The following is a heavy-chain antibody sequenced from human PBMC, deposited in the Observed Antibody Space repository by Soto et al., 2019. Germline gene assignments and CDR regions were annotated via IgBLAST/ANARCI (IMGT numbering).Heavy chain of an antibody. CDR2: ISYDGSSE. CDR3: AQGRLARYSFGLGAFDV. J-gene: IGHJ3*01. D-gene: IGHD5-18*01. V-gene: IGHV3-30*03. CDR1: GFTFSSYG. Sequence: QMQLVESGGGVVQPGRSLRLSCAASGFTFSSYGMHWVRQAPGKGLEWVALISYDGSSEYYADSVKGRFTISRDNSKNKLYLQMNSLRAEDTAVYYCAQGRLARYSFGLGAFDVWGQGTMVTVSS.